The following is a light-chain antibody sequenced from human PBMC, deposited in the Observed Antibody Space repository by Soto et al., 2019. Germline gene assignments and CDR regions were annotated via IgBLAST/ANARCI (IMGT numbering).Light chain of an antibody. V-gene: IGKV1-6*01. CDR1: QDIRTE. CDR3: LQDYNYPRT. Sequence: AIQMTQSPSSLSASVGDRVTITCRASQDIRTELGWYQQKPGKAPNLLIYATSSLQSGVPSRFSGSGSGTDLTLTISSLQPEDFATYYCLQDYNYPRTFGQGTKVEIK. CDR2: ATS. J-gene: IGKJ1*01.